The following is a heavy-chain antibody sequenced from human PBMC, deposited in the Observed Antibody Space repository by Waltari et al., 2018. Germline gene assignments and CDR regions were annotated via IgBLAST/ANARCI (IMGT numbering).Heavy chain of an antibody. V-gene: IGHV1-3*03. CDR3: ARSRPSGSYSSFDY. J-gene: IGHJ4*02. CDR1: GYTFTSYA. Sequence: QVQLVQSGAEVKKPGASVKVSCKASGYTFTSYAMHWVRQAPGQRLEWMGWINAGNGNTKYAQEFQGRVTITRDTSASTAYMELSSLRSEDMAVYYCARSRPSGSYSSFDYWGQGTLVTVSS. CDR2: INAGNGNT. D-gene: IGHD3-10*01.